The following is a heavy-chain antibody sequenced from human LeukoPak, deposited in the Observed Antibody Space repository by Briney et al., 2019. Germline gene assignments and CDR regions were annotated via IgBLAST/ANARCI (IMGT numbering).Heavy chain of an antibody. CDR3: TKNPHVWFGELDY. V-gene: IGHV3-23*01. CDR2: ISGGGGST. J-gene: IGHJ4*02. Sequence: GRSLRLSCAASGFTFSSYAMSWVRQAPGKGLEWVSAISGGGGSTYYAGSVKGRFTISRDNSKNTLYLQMNSLGADDTAIYYCTKNPHVWFGELDYWGQGTLVSVSS. CDR1: GFTFSSYA. D-gene: IGHD3-10*01.